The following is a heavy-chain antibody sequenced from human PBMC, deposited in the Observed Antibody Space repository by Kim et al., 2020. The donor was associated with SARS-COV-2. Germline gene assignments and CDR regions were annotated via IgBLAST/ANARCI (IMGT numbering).Heavy chain of an antibody. V-gene: IGHV1-3*01. CDR2: KT. D-gene: IGHD4-4*01. CDR3: ARDMDPTVYDH. Sequence: KTQYHQKFQGRITITMDTSADTTDMELRILTTKDTAVYYCARDMDPTVYDHWGQGTLVTVSS. J-gene: IGHJ4*02.